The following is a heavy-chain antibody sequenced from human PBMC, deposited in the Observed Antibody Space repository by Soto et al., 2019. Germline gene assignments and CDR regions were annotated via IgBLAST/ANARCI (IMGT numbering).Heavy chain of an antibody. CDR3: GHIIGGGSVYAFDV. Sequence: QITLKESGPTLVKSTQTLTLTCTFSGFSLSTTGVAVGWIRQSPAKALEWIALVYWDDDKRYSLSLKSRLTTAKDTSKNQVVLTMTNMDPVDTAIYYGGHIIGGGSVYAFDVWGQGTMVTVSS. CDR1: GFSLSTTGVA. J-gene: IGHJ3*01. D-gene: IGHD1-26*01. CDR2: VYWDDDK. V-gene: IGHV2-5*02.